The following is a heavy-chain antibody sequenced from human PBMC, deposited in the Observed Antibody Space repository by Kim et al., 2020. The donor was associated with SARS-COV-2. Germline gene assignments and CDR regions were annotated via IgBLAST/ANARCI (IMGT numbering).Heavy chain of an antibody. J-gene: IGHJ6*02. Sequence: GGSLRLSCAASGFTFSSYAMHWVRQAPGKGLEWVAVISYDGSNKYYADSVKGRFTISRDNSKNTLYLQMNSLRAEDTAVYYCARRDGSDYYYYGMDVWGQGTTVTVSS. V-gene: IGHV3-30*04. CDR3: ARRDGSDYYYYGMDV. CDR1: GFTFSSYA. CDR2: ISYDGSNK. D-gene: IGHD3-10*01.